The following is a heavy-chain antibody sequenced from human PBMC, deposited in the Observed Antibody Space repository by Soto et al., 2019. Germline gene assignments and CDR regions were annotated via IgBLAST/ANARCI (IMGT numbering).Heavy chain of an antibody. Sequence: QLQLQESGPGLVKPSETLSLTCTVSGGSISSSSYYWGWIRQPPGKGLEWIGSIYYSGSTYYNPSLKSRVTISVDTYKNQFSLKLSSVTAADTAGYYCATRWFGEGNYWGQGTLVTVSS. V-gene: IGHV4-39*01. CDR1: GGSISSSSYY. CDR2: IYYSGST. CDR3: ATRWFGEGNY. J-gene: IGHJ4*02. D-gene: IGHD3-10*01.